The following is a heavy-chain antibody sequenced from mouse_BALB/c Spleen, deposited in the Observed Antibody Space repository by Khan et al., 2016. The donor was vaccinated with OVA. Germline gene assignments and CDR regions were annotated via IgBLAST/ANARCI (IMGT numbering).Heavy chain of an antibody. CDR3: AREWAAWFPY. Sequence: VQLQQSGAELARPGASVTLSCKASGYTFTDYYINWMRQRTGQGLEWIGEIYPGSDNTYYNEKFKDKATLTADKSSSTAYMQLSSLTSEDSAVYFCAREWAAWFPYWGQGTLVTVSA. CDR2: IYPGSDNT. J-gene: IGHJ3*01. V-gene: IGHV1-77*01. CDR1: GYTFTDYY.